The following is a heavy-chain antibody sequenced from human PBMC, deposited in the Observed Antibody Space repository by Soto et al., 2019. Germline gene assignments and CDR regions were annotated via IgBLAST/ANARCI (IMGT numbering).Heavy chain of an antibody. V-gene: IGHV1-3*05. CDR3: ARAVAVPADFDY. CDR2: INAGNGNT. J-gene: IGHJ4*02. D-gene: IGHD6-19*01. Sequence: QVQLVQSGAEEKKPGASVKVSCKASGYTFTAYAMHWVRQAPEQRLEWMGWINAGNGNTKYSQKFQGRVTITRDTSASTAYMELSSLRSEDTAAYYCARAVAVPADFDYWGQGTLVTVSS. CDR1: GYTFTAYA.